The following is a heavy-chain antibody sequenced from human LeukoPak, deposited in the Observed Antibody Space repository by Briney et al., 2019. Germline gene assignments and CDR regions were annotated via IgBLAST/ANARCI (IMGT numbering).Heavy chain of an antibody. V-gene: IGHV4-39*07. Sequence: PSETLSLTCTVSGGSISSSSYYWGWIRQPPGKGLEWIGSIYYSGSTYYNPSLKSRVTISVDTSKNQFSLKLSSVTAADTAVYCCARDLTDPSQWGHDAFDIWGQGTMVTVSS. J-gene: IGHJ3*02. CDR1: GGSISSSSYY. CDR2: IYYSGST. D-gene: IGHD2-8*01. CDR3: ARDLTDPSQWGHDAFDI.